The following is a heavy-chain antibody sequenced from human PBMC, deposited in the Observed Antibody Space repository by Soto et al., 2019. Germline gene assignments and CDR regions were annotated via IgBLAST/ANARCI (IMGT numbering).Heavy chain of an antibody. D-gene: IGHD4-17*01. V-gene: IGHV3-30-3*01. J-gene: IGHJ4*02. CDR1: GFTFSNYA. CDR3: ARDRTLNYGDFAY. CDR2: ISYDGSNK. Sequence: GGSLRLSCAASGFTFSNYAMHWVRQAPGKGLEWVAVISYDGSNKYYAESVKGRFTISRDNSKNTLYLQMNSLRTDDTAVFYCARDRTLNYGDFAYWGQGTLVTVSS.